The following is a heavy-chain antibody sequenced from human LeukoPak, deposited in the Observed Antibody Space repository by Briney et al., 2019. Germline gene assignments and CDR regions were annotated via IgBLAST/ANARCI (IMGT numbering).Heavy chain of an antibody. V-gene: IGHV3-33*01. CDR3: ARIGCTGGNCRPYYYYGMDV. CDR1: GFTFNTYG. CDR2: IWYDGSIK. Sequence: GGSLRPSCAASGFTFNTYGMHWVRQAPGEGLEWVAIIWYDGSIKYYADSVKGRFTISRDNSKNTMYLQMNSLRAEDTAVYYCARIGCTGGNCRPYYYYGMDVWGQGTTVTVSS. J-gene: IGHJ6*02. D-gene: IGHD2-15*01.